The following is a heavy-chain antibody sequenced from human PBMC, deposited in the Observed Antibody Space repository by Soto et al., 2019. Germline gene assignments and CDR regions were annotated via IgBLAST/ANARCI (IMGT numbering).Heavy chain of an antibody. CDR3: ATDPFGYDYSPIDY. J-gene: IGHJ4*02. Sequence: QVQLVQSGAEVKKPGASVKVSCKVSGYTLTELSMHWVRQAPGKGLEWMGGFDPEDGETTYAQKFQGRVTMTNDTATDTGYMELSSLQSEDTAVYYCATDPFGYDYSPIDYWGQGTLVTVSS. D-gene: IGHD5-12*01. CDR2: FDPEDGET. V-gene: IGHV1-24*01. CDR1: GYTLTELS.